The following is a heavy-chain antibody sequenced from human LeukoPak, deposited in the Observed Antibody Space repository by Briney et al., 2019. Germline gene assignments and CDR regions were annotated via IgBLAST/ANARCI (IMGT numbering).Heavy chain of an antibody. CDR1: GFTFSTYA. D-gene: IGHD5-18*01. CDR3: ARELSGRGYTYGYWDY. Sequence: GGSLRLSCAASGFTFSTYALHWVRQPPGKGLEWVAVISYDGNNKYYADSVKGRFTISRDNSKNTLYLQMNSLRTEDTAVYYCARELSGRGYTYGYWDYWGQGTLVTVSS. J-gene: IGHJ4*02. CDR2: ISYDGNNK. V-gene: IGHV3-30-3*01.